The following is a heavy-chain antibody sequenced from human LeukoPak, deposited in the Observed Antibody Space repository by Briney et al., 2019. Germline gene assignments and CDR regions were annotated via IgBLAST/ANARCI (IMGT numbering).Heavy chain of an antibody. Sequence: ASVKVSCKASGGTFSSYAISWVRQATGQGLEWMGWMNPNSGNTGYAQKFQGRVTMTRNTSISTAYMELSSLRSEDTAVYYCARVQWLAPQYDYWGQGTLVTVSS. V-gene: IGHV1-8*02. CDR1: GGTFSSYA. CDR2: MNPNSGNT. J-gene: IGHJ4*02. CDR3: ARVQWLAPQYDY. D-gene: IGHD6-19*01.